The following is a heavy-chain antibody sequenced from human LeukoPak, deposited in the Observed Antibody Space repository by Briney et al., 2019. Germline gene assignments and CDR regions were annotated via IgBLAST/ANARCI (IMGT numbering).Heavy chain of an antibody. CDR2: IYHSGST. Sequence: SETLSLTCAVSGYSISSGYYWGWIRQPPGKGLEWIGNIYHSGSTYYNPSLKSRVTMSVDTSNNQFSLKLSSVTAADTAVYYCARDAESYDLWSGYSFDIWGQGTMVTVSS. CDR1: GYSISSGYY. V-gene: IGHV4-38-2*02. D-gene: IGHD3-3*01. J-gene: IGHJ3*02. CDR3: ARDAESYDLWSGYSFDI.